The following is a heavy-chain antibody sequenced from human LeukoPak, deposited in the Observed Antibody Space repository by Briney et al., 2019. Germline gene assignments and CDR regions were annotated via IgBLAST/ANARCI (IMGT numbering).Heavy chain of an antibody. CDR2: IIPIFGTA. D-gene: IGHD3-10*01. CDR1: GGIFISYA. Sequence: PVKVSCKASGGIFISYAISWVRQAPGQGLEWVGGIIPIFGTANYAQKFQGRVAITADESTSTAYMELSSLRSEDTAVYYCARYFGGLHYGMDVWGQGTTVTVSS. J-gene: IGHJ6*02. V-gene: IGHV1-69*01. CDR3: ARYFGGLHYGMDV.